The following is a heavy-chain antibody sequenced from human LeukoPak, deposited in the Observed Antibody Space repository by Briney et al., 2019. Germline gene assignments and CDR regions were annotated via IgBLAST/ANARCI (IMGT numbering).Heavy chain of an antibody. J-gene: IGHJ4*02. V-gene: IGHV3-23*01. CDR3: AKDLEGYYGSGTIDY. Sequence: GGSLRLSCAASGFTFSSFAMSWVRQAPEKGLEWVSAVSVSGDISYYADSVKGRFTISRDNSKNTLYLQMNGLRAEDTAVYYCAKDLEGYYGSGTIDYWGQGTLVTVSS. D-gene: IGHD3-10*01. CDR2: VSVSGDIS. CDR1: GFTFSSFA.